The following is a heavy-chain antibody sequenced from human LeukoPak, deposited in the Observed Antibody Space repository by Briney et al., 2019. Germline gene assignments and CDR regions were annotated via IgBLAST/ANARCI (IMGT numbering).Heavy chain of an antibody. CDR3: ARIIAASATWDY. D-gene: IGHD6-13*01. CDR2: INPSGGST. CDR1: GYTFTTYY. V-gene: IGHV1-46*01. Sequence: ASVKVSCTASGYTFTTYYLHWVRQAPGQGLELMGLINPSGGSTSYAQKFQGRVTMTRDTSTSTVYMELSSLGSEDTAVYYCARIIAASATWDYWGQGTLVTVSS. J-gene: IGHJ4*02.